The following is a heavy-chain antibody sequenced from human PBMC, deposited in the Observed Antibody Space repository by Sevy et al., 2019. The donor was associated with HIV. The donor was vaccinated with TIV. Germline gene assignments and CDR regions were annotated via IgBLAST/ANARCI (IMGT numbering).Heavy chain of an antibody. V-gene: IGHV3-21*01. CDR1: GFTFSSYS. J-gene: IGHJ3*02. CDR3: ARVGIAVTAQAFDI. Sequence: GGSLRLSCAASGFTFSSYSMNWVRQAPGKGLEWVSSISSSSSYIYYADSVKGRFTISRDNAKNSLYLQMNSLRAEDTAVYYCARVGIAVTAQAFDIWGQGTMVTVS. D-gene: IGHD6-19*01. CDR2: ISSSSSYI.